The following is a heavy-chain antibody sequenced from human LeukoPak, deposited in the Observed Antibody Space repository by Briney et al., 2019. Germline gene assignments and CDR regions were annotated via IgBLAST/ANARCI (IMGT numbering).Heavy chain of an antibody. CDR3: ARFSPRAMGNYLDF. Sequence: SQTLSLTCAVSGGSISSESYSWSWVRQPPGEGLEWIGYIYPRGSTYYNPSLKSQVILSLDKSANQFSLNLSSVTAADTAVYYCARFSPRAMGNYLDFWGQGPLVTVSS. CDR2: IYPRGST. D-gene: IGHD7-27*01. J-gene: IGHJ4*02. CDR1: GGSISSESYS. V-gene: IGHV4-30-2*01.